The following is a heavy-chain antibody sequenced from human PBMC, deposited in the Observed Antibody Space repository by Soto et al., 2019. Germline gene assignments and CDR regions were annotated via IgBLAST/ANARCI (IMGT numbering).Heavy chain of an antibody. CDR2: IIPILGIA. CDR1: VGTFSSYT. Sequence: QVQLVQSGAEVKKPGSSVKVSCKASVGTFSSYTISWVRQAPGQGLEWMGRIIPILGIANYAQKFQGRVTITADKSTSTAYMELSSLRSEDTAVYCCAGAELPGKGNFDHWGQGTLVTVSS. V-gene: IGHV1-69*02. D-gene: IGHD1-7*01. CDR3: AGAELPGKGNFDH. J-gene: IGHJ4*02.